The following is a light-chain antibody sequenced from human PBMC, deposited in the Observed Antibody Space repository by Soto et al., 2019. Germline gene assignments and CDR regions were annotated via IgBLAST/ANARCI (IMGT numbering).Light chain of an antibody. CDR2: DTS. V-gene: IGLV7-46*01. CDR3: LLSYSGASYV. J-gene: IGLJ1*01. Sequence: QTVVTQAPSLTVSPGGTVTLTCGSSTGAVTSGHYPYWFQQKPGQAPRTLIYDTSNKHSWTPARFSGSLLGGKAALTLSGAQPEDEAEYYCLLSYSGASYVFGTGTKLTVL. CDR1: TGAVTSGHY.